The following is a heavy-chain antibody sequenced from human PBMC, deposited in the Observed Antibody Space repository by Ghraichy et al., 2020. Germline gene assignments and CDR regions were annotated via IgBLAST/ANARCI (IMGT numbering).Heavy chain of an antibody. J-gene: IGHJ6*02. CDR3: AKDHDYGDLYYYYYGMDV. CDR2: ISGSGGST. D-gene: IGHD4-17*01. V-gene: IGHV3-23*01. Sequence: GGSLRLSCAASGFTFSSFAMTWVRQAPGKGLEWVSSISGSGGSTYYADSVKGRLTTSRDNSKNTLYLQMNSLRAEDTAVYYCAKDHDYGDLYYYYYGMDVWGQGTTVTVSS. CDR1: GFTFSSFA.